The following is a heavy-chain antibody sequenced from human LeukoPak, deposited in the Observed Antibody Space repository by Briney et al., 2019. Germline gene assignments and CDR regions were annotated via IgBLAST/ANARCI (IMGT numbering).Heavy chain of an antibody. CDR3: ARKNGMDV. CDR2: IKPDGSVT. Sequence: GGSLRLSCAGSGFTFSTFWMSWVRQAPGKGLEWVASIKPDGSVTHYVDSVKGWFTISRDNAKNSVYLQMNSLRAEDAALYYCARKNGMDVWGQGTTVTVSS. CDR1: GFTFSTFW. V-gene: IGHV3-7*01. J-gene: IGHJ6*02.